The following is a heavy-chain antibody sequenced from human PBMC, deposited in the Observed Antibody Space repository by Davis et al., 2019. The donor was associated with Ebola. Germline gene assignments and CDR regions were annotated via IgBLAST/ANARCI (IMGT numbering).Heavy chain of an antibody. D-gene: IGHD5-18*01. Sequence: MPGGSLRLSCAVYGGSFSGYYWSWIRQPPGKGLEWIGEINHSGSTNYNPSLKSRVTISVDTSKNQFSLKLSSVTAADTAVYYCARVGGYSYALLRFDPWGQGTLVTVSS. CDR1: GGSFSGYY. CDR2: INHSGST. J-gene: IGHJ5*02. CDR3: ARVGGYSYALLRFDP. V-gene: IGHV4-34*01.